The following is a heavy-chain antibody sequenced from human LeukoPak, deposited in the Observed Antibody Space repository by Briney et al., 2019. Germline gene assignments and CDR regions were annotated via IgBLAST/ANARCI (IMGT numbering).Heavy chain of an antibody. Sequence: SETLSLTCTVSGGSIGSGGYYWSWIRQHPGKGLEWIGYIYYSGSTYYNPSLKSRVTISVDTSKNQFSLKLSSVTAADTAVYYCARDRAGGNFNYWGQGTLVTVSS. V-gene: IGHV4-31*03. CDR3: ARDRAGGNFNY. J-gene: IGHJ4*02. CDR2: IYYSGST. CDR1: GGSIGSGGYY. D-gene: IGHD3-16*01.